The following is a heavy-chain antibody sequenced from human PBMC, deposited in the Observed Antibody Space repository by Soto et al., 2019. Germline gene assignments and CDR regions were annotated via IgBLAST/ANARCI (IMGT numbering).Heavy chain of an antibody. V-gene: IGHV3-23*01. CDR2: ISGSGGST. CDR1: GFTFSSYA. D-gene: IGHD2-2*01. CDR3: AKDIVVVPVEVAPVDDY. J-gene: IGHJ4*02. Sequence: GGSLRLSCASSGFTFSSYAMSWVRQAPGKGLEWVSAISGSGGSTYYADSVKGRFTISRDNSKNTLYLQMNSLRAEDTAVYYCAKDIVVVPVEVAPVDDYWGQGTLVTVSS.